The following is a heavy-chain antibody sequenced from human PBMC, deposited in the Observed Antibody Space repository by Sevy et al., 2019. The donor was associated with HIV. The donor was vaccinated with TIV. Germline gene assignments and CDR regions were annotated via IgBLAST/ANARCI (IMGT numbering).Heavy chain of an antibody. Sequence: GGSLRLSCAASGFTFSSYSMNWVRQAPGKGLEWVSYISSSSSTIYYADSVKGRFTISRDNVKNSLYLQMNSLRDEDTAVYYCARDPAEPEYYDILTGYKKVFDYWGQGTLVTVSS. V-gene: IGHV3-48*02. CDR2: ISSSSSTI. CDR3: ARDPAEPEYYDILTGYKKVFDY. D-gene: IGHD3-9*01. J-gene: IGHJ4*02. CDR1: GFTFSSYS.